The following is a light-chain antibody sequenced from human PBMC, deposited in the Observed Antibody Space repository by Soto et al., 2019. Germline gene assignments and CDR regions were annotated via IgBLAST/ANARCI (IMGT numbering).Light chain of an antibody. CDR3: QSYDSSMSGFVV. J-gene: IGLJ2*01. CDR2: GNS. Sequence: QAVVTQTPSVSGAPGQRVTISCTGSSSNIGANYDVHWYQQLPGTAPKLLVYGNSNRPSGVPDRFSGSKSGTSASLAITGLQAEDEADYYCQSYDSSMSGFVVFGGGTKLTVL. V-gene: IGLV1-40*01. CDR1: SSNIGANYD.